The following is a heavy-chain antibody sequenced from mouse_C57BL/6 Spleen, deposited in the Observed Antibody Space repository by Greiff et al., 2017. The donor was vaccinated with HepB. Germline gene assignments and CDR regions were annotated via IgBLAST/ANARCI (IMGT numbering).Heavy chain of an antibody. CDR3: ARGLRVWFAY. CDR1: GYTFTSYW. J-gene: IGHJ3*01. V-gene: IGHV1-69*01. CDR2: IDPSDSYT. Sequence: VQLQQPGAELVMPGASVKLSCKASGYTFTSYWMHWVKQRPGQGLEWIGEIDPSDSYTNYNQKFKGKSTLTVDKSSSTAYMQLSSLTSEDSAVYYCARGLRVWFAYWGQGTLVTVSA. D-gene: IGHD2-4*01.